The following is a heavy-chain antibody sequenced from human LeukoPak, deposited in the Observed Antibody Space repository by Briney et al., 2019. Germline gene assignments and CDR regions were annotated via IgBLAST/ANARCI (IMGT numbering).Heavy chain of an antibody. Sequence: ASVKVSCKTSGFTFVGHYMHWVRQAPGQGLEWMGWINPDSGGTDYPQKFRGRVTITRDTSSNTLYMELSSLRSDDTAVYYCARLGGAQGYYYRSGSNHYFDHWGQGTLVTVSS. CDR2: INPDSGGT. V-gene: IGHV1-2*02. J-gene: IGHJ4*02. CDR1: GFTFVGHY. CDR3: ARLGGAQGYYYRSGSNHYFDH. D-gene: IGHD3-10*01.